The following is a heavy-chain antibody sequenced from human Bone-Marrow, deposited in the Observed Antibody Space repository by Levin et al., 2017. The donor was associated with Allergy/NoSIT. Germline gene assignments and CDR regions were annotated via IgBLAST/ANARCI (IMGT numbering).Heavy chain of an antibody. CDR1: GYSFTSYW. V-gene: IGHV5-51*01. D-gene: IGHD3-10*02. CDR3: AMSGVTNPKGDYYYYYGMDV. CDR2: IYPGDSDT. J-gene: IGHJ6*02. Sequence: GGSLRLSCKGSGYSFTSYWIGWVRQMPGKGLEWMGIIYPGDSDTRYSPSFQGQVTISADKSISTAYLQWSSLKASDTAMYYCAMSGVTNPKGDYYYYYGMDVWGQGTTVTVSS.